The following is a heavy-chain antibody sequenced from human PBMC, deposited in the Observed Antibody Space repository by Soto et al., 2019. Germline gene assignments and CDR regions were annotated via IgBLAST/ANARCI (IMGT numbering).Heavy chain of an antibody. CDR3: ARGRYGDY. V-gene: IGHV1-18*01. Sequence: VHLVQSGAEVKKPGASVKVSCKGSVYTFTSYGITWVRQAPGQGLEWMGWISAHNGNTNYAQKLQGRVTVTRDTSTSTDYMELRSLRSDDTAVYYCARGRYGDYWGQGALVTVSS. D-gene: IGHD1-1*01. J-gene: IGHJ4*02. CDR2: ISAHNGNT. CDR1: VYTFTSYG.